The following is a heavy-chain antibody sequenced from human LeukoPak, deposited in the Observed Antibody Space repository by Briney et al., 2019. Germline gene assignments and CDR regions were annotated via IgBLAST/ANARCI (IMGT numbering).Heavy chain of an antibody. CDR3: AREPTGMVL. D-gene: IGHD5-18*01. Sequence: GGSLRLSCAASGFTFSIYSMNWVRQTPGKGLEWVSSISSSSAYIYYADSVKGRFTISRDNAKNSLFLQMNGLRAEDTAVYYCAREPTGMVLWGQGTLVTVSS. J-gene: IGHJ4*02. CDR2: ISSSSAYI. CDR1: GFTFSIYS. V-gene: IGHV3-21*01.